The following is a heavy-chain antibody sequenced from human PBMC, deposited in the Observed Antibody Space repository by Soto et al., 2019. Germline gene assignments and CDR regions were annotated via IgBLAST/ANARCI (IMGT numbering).Heavy chain of an antibody. Sequence: QVQLVESVGGLVKPGGSLRLSCAASGFTFSDYYMSWIRQAPGKGLELVSYISSSGSTIYYADSGKGRFTISRDNAKNSRYLQMNSLRAEDTAVYYCARYRGSSSSAGIDYYYYGMDVWGQGTTVTVSS. D-gene: IGHD6-6*01. J-gene: IGHJ6*02. CDR2: ISSSGSTI. CDR1: GFTFSDYY. CDR3: ARYRGSSSSAGIDYYYYGMDV. V-gene: IGHV3-11*01.